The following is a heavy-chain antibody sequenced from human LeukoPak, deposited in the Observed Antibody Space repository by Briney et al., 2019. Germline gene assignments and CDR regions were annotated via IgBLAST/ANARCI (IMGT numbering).Heavy chain of an antibody. CDR2: ISAYNGKT. CDR3: ARANWFDP. J-gene: IGHJ5*02. CDR1: GYTFTSYG. V-gene: IGHV1-18*01. Sequence: ASVKVSCKASGYTFTSYGISWGRQARGEGGEGVGWISAYNGKTNYAQKLQGRVTMTTHTSTSTAHMELRSLRSDDTAVYYCARANWFDPWGQGTLVTVSS.